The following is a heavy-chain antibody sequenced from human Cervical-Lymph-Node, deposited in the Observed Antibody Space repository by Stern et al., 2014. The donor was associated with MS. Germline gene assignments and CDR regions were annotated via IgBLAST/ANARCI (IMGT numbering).Heavy chain of an antibody. Sequence: QVQLVESGAEVKKPGASVKVSCTASGYTFTDYYMHWVRQAPGQGLEWMGWINPNSGGSNYAQKFQGRVTMTRDTSISTAYMELSSLRSDDTAIYYCARNRALYSNTFDLDYWGQGTLVTVSS. V-gene: IGHV1-2*02. D-gene: IGHD6-13*01. J-gene: IGHJ4*02. CDR2: INPNSGGS. CDR3: ARNRALYSNTFDLDY. CDR1: GYTFTDYY.